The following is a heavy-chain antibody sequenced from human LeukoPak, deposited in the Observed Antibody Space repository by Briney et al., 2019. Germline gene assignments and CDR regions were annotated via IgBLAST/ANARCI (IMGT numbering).Heavy chain of an antibody. CDR1: ELTFSRYA. J-gene: IGHJ6*02. Sequence: WGSLRLSCAASELTFSRYAMSWVRQAPGKGLEWVSAISGSGGSTYYADSVKGRFTISRDNSKNTLYLQMNSLRAEDTAVYYCAKDLGGLYYYYYGMDVWGQGTTVTVSS. CDR2: ISGSGGST. V-gene: IGHV3-23*01. D-gene: IGHD3-16*01. CDR3: AKDLGGLYYYYYGMDV.